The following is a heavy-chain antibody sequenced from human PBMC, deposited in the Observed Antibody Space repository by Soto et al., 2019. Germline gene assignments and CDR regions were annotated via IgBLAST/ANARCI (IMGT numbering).Heavy chain of an antibody. CDR1: GFTFSSYW. CDR2: IKQDGSEK. J-gene: IGHJ5*02. Sequence: EVQLVESGGGLVQPGGSLRLSCAASGFTFSSYWMSWVRQAPGKGLEWVANIKQDGSEKYYVDSVKGRFTISRDNAKNELYLQMNSLRAEDTAVYYCARDGANYGDYVPVCWFDPWGQGTLVTVSS. V-gene: IGHV3-7*01. D-gene: IGHD4-17*01. CDR3: ARDGANYGDYVPVCWFDP.